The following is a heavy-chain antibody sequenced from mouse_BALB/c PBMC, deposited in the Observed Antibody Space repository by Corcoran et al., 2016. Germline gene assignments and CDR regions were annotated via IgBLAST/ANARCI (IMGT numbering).Heavy chain of an antibody. CDR1: GYTFTSYV. Sequence: EVQLQQSGPELVKPGASVKMSCKASGYTFTSYVMHWVKQKPGQGLEWIGYINPYNDGTKYNEKFKGKATLTSDKSSSTAYMELSSLTSEDSAVYYCARYGNYYYYAMDYWVQGTSVTVSS. D-gene: IGHD2-1*01. V-gene: IGHV1S136*01. CDR2: INPYNDGT. J-gene: IGHJ4*01. CDR3: ARYGNYYYYAMDY.